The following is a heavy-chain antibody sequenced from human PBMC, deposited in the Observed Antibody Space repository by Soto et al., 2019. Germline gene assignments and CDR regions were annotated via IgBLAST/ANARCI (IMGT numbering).Heavy chain of an antibody. V-gene: IGHV3-48*02. CDR1: GFTFSSYS. CDR2: ISSSSSTI. J-gene: IGHJ4*02. CDR3: ARADGSSWYFSVDY. Sequence: LRLSCAASGFTFSSYSMNWVRQAPGKGLEWVSYISSSSSTIYYADSVKGRLTISRDNAKNSLYLQMNSLRDEDTAVYYCARADGSSWYFSVDYWGQGTLVTVSS. D-gene: IGHD6-13*01.